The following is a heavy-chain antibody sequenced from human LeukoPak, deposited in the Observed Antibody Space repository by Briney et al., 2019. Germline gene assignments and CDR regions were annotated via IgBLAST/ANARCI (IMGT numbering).Heavy chain of an antibody. CDR2: IRSTSSYI. Sequence: PGGSLRLSCAASGFTFSSYSMHWVRQAPGKGLEWVSSIRSTSSYIYYADSVKGRFTISRDNAKNSLYLQMNSLRAVDTAVYYCARDLGFTVVTGAFDYWGQGTLVTVSS. CDR1: GFTFSSYS. V-gene: IGHV3-21*01. CDR3: ARDLGFTVVTGAFDY. J-gene: IGHJ4*02. D-gene: IGHD4-23*01.